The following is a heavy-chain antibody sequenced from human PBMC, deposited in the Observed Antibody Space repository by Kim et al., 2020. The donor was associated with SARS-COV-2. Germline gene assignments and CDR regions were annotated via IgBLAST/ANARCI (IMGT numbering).Heavy chain of an antibody. CDR3: ARGGPHYYDSSGYYGGFDY. CDR1: GYTFTSYD. V-gene: IGHV1-8*01. Sequence: ASVKVSCKASGYTFTSYDINWVRQATGQGLEWMGWMNPNSGNTGYAQKFQGRVTMTRNTSISTAYMELSSLRSEDTAVYYCARGGPHYYDSSGYYGGFDYWGQGTLVTVSS. J-gene: IGHJ4*02. CDR2: MNPNSGNT. D-gene: IGHD3-22*01.